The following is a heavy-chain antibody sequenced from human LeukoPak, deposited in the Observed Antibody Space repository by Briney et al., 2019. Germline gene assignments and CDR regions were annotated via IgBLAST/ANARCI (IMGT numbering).Heavy chain of an antibody. D-gene: IGHD3-16*02. CDR3: ARGRYNSKTDFDY. J-gene: IGHJ4*02. Sequence: SETLSLTCTVSGGSISSGDYYWSWIRQPPGKGLEWIGSIHSSGNIYYNPSLKSRVTISLDTSNNQFSLRLFSVSAADTAVYYCARGRYNSKTDFDYWGQGTLVTVSS. CDR1: GGSISSGDYY. CDR2: IHSSGNI. V-gene: IGHV4-39*07.